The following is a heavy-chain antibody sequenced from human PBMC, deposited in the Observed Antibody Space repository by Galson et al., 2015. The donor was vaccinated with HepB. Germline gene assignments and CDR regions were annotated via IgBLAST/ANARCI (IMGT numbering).Heavy chain of an antibody. D-gene: IGHD6-19*01. CDR1: GFTFSSYA. V-gene: IGHV3-23*01. CDR3: APNPSGGWYRVLDY. Sequence: SLRLSCAASGFTFSSYAMSWVRQAPGKGLEWVSAISGSGGSTYYADSVKGRFTISRDNSKNTLYLQMNSLRAEDTAVYYCAPNPSGGWYRVLDYWGQGTLVTVSS. J-gene: IGHJ4*02. CDR2: ISGSGGST.